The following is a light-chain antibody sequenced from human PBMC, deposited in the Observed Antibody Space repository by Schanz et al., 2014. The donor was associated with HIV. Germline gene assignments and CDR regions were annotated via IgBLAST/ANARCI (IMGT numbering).Light chain of an antibody. CDR1: QGISSY. J-gene: IGKJ2*02. Sequence: IQLTQSPSSLSASVGDRVTITCRASQGISSYLAWYQQKPGKAPKVLIYAASTLQSGVPSRFSGSGSGTYFTLTISSLQPDDSATYYCQQYNSYSSTFGQGTKLEIK. CDR3: QQYNSYSST. CDR2: AAS. V-gene: IGKV1-9*01.